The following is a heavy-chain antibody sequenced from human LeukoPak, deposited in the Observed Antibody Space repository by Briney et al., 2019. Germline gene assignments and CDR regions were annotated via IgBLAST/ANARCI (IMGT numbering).Heavy chain of an antibody. D-gene: IGHD3-22*01. J-gene: IGHJ4*02. CDR3: ARVIGYDSSGYYISHFDY. Sequence: ASVKVSCKASGYTFTCYDINWVRQATGQGLEWMGWMNPNSGNTGYAQKFQGRVTMTRNTSISTAYMELSSLRSEDTAVYYCARVIGYDSSGYYISHFDYWGQGTLVTVSS. CDR2: MNPNSGNT. CDR1: GYTFTCYD. V-gene: IGHV1-8*01.